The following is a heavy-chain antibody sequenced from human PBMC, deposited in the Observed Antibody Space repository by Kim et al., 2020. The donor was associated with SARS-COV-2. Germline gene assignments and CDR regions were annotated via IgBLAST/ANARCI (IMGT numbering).Heavy chain of an antibody. Sequence: SQTLSLTCAISGDSVSSNSAAWNWIRQSPSRGLEWLGRTYYRSKWYNDYAVSVKSRITINPDTSKNQFSLQLNSVTPEDTAVYYCARVLYYYGSGSYPYYFDYWGQGTLVTVSS. J-gene: IGHJ4*02. V-gene: IGHV6-1*01. CDR2: TYYRSKWYN. CDR1: GDSVSSNSAA. CDR3: ARVLYYYGSGSYPYYFDY. D-gene: IGHD3-10*01.